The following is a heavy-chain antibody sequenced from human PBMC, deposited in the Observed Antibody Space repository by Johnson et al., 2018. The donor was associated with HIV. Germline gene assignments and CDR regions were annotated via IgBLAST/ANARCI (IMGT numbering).Heavy chain of an antibody. CDR1: GFTFSDHY. J-gene: IGHJ3*02. CDR3: ARDEERYHAFDI. Sequence: VQLVESGGGLVKPGGSLRLSCAASGFTFSDHYMNWMRQAPGKGLEWVSYISSSGSTIYYADSVKGRFTGSRDNAKNSLFLQMNTLRAEDTAVYYCARDEERYHAFDIWGQGTMVTVSS. V-gene: IGHV3-11*04. CDR2: ISSSGSTI. D-gene: IGHD2-2*01.